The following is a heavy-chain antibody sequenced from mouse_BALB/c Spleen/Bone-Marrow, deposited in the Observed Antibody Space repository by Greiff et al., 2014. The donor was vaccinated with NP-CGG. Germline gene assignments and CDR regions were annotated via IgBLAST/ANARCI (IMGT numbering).Heavy chain of an antibody. Sequence: VQLQQSGSELVKPGASVKLSCAASGFNIKDTYMHWVKQRPEQGLEWIGRIDPANGDTKYDPKFQGKATITADTSSNTAYLQLSSLASEDTAVYFFSRPSFYYRSSYLYFDVWGAGTTVTVSS. V-gene: IGHV14-3*02. J-gene: IGHJ1*01. CDR3: SRPSFYYRSSYLYFDV. CDR2: IDPANGDT. D-gene: IGHD1-1*01. CDR1: GFNIKDTY.